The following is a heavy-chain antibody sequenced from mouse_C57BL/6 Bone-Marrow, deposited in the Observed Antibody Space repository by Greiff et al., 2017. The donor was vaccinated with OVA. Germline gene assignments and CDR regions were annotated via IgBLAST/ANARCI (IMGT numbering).Heavy chain of an antibody. Sequence: VKLMESGPGLVQPSQSLSITCTVSGFSLTSYGVHWVRQSPGKGLEWLGVIWRGGSTDYNAAFMSRLSITKDNSKSQVFFKMNSLQADDTAIYYCAKNRQRWFLYAMDYWGQGTSVTVSS. V-gene: IGHV2-5*01. CDR2: IWRGGST. J-gene: IGHJ4*01. CDR1: GFSLTSYG. D-gene: IGHD2-3*01. CDR3: AKNRQRWFLYAMDY.